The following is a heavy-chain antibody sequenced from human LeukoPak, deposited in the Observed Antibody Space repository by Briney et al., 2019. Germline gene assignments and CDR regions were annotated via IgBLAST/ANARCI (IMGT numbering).Heavy chain of an antibody. J-gene: IGHJ3*01. CDR2: INPSGGST. CDR3: ATLNGVTRIGAGRRGFFDV. D-gene: IGHD2-8*01. Sequence: ASVKVSCKASGYTFTSYYMHWVRQAPGQGLEWMGIINPSGGSTSYAQKFQGRVTMTRDMSTSTVYMELSSLRADDTAIYYCATLNGVTRIGAGRRGFFDVWGQGTVVTVSS. CDR1: GYTFTSYY. V-gene: IGHV1-46*01.